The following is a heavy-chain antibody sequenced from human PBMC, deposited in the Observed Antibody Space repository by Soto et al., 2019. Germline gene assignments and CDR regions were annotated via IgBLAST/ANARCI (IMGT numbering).Heavy chain of an antibody. CDR3: AKDLGGVGSSTADWFDP. V-gene: IGHV3-23*04. J-gene: IGHJ5*02. D-gene: IGHD2-2*01. CDR2: ISSGGDYT. Sequence: DVQLVESGGGLVQPAGSLRLSCAASGFRFSTYSMGWVRQAPGQGLEWVSSISSGGDYTYYADSVKGRFTISRDNSKNTLYLQMNSLRAEDTAVYYCAKDLGGVGSSTADWFDPWGQGTLVTVSS. CDR1: GFRFSTYS.